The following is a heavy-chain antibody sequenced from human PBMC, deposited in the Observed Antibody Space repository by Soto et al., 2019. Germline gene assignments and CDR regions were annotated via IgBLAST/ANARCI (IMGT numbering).Heavy chain of an antibody. Sequence: EVQLVESGGDLVPRGGSLRLSCVASGFTFSVYSMNWVRQAPGKGLEWVSYITSDTKTIKYADSVKGRFTISRDNAKNSVYLQINSLRDEDTAVYYCASSVEGHFDYWGQGTVVTGSS. CDR3: ASSVEGHFDY. D-gene: IGHD6-19*01. CDR2: ITSDTKTI. CDR1: GFTFSVYS. V-gene: IGHV3-48*02. J-gene: IGHJ4*02.